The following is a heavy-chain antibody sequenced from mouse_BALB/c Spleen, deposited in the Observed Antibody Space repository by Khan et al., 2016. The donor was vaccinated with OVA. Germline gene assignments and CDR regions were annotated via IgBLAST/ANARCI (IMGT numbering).Heavy chain of an antibody. Sequence: EVKLLESGPGLVKPSQSLSLTCTVTGYSITSDYAWNWIRQFPGNKLEWMGYITYSGSTSYTPSLKSRFLFTRDTSKNQFFLQLNSLNTEDTATYYCARGRAYWGQGTLVTVSA. CDR3: ARGRAY. D-gene: IGHD3-3*01. CDR1: GYSITSDYA. V-gene: IGHV3-2*02. CDR2: ITYSGST. J-gene: IGHJ3*01.